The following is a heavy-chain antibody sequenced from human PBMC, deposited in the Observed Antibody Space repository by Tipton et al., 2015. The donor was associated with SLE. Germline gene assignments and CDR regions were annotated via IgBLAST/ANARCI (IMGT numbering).Heavy chain of an antibody. J-gene: IGHJ4*02. CDR2: ISGSAGTV. D-gene: IGHD1-26*01. Sequence: SLRLSCAASGFTFSSYGFHWVRQAPGKGLEWVSYISGSAGTVYYADSVKGRLTISRDNAKGALFLQMNRLRVEDTAVYYCAKEKGLSGSYEGALDSWGQGTLVAVSS. V-gene: IGHV3-48*03. CDR3: AKEKGLSGSYEGALDS. CDR1: GFTFSSYG.